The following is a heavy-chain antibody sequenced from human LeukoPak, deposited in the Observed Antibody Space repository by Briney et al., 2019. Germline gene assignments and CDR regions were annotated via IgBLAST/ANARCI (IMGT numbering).Heavy chain of an antibody. V-gene: IGHV3-23*01. CDR1: GFTFSSYA. J-gene: IGHJ6*02. CDR3: AKDRNERYYGSGSYHYYYGMDV. Sequence: GGSLRLSCTASGFTFSSYAMSWVRQAPGKGLEWVSAISGSGGSTYFADSVKGRFTISRDNSKNTLYLQMNSLRAEDTAVYYCAKDRNERYYGSGSYHYYYGMDVWGQGTTVTVSS. D-gene: IGHD3-10*01. CDR2: ISGSGGST.